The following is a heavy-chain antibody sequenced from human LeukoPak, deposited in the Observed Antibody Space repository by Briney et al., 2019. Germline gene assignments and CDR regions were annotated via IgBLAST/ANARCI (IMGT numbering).Heavy chain of an antibody. Sequence: SETLSLTCAVYGGSFSGYYWSWIRQPPGKGLEWIGEINHSGSTNYNPSLKSRVTISVDTSKNQFSLKLSSVTAADTAVYYCARDPGRCCSGGSCYGRAHFDYWGQGTLVTVSS. V-gene: IGHV4-34*01. CDR1: GGSFSGYY. CDR3: ARDPGRCCSGGSCYGRAHFDY. CDR2: INHSGST. J-gene: IGHJ4*02. D-gene: IGHD2-15*01.